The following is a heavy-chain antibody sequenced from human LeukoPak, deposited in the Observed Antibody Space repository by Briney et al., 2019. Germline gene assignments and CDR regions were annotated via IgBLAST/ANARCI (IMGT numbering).Heavy chain of an antibody. V-gene: IGHV4-39*01. CDR3: ARHSSSWYEPKYYFDY. Sequence: SETLSLTCTVSGDSISSSNCYWGWIRQPPGKGLEWIGSIYFSGGTYYNASLKSRVTISVDTSKNQFSLKLSSVTAADTAVYYCARHSSSWYEPKYYFDYWGQGTLVTVSS. CDR2: IYFSGGT. D-gene: IGHD6-13*01. J-gene: IGHJ4*02. CDR1: GDSISSSNCY.